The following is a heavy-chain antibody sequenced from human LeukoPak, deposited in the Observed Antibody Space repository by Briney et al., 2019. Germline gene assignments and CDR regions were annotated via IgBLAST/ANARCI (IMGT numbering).Heavy chain of an antibody. CDR2: INHSGST. J-gene: IGHJ4*02. Sequence: SETLSLTCAVYGGSFSGYYWSWIRQPPGKGLEWIGEINHSGSTNYNPSLKSRVTISVDTSKNQFSLKLSSVTAADTAVYYCARDQDSSGGTFDHWGQGTLVTVSS. V-gene: IGHV4-34*01. D-gene: IGHD5-18*01. CDR1: GGSFSGYY. CDR3: ARDQDSSGGTFDH.